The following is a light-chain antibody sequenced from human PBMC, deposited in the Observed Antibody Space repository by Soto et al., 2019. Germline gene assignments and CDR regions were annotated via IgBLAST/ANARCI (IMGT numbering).Light chain of an antibody. CDR2: SND. V-gene: IGLV1-44*01. J-gene: IGLJ1*01. CDR1: TSEVGRHT. CDR3: ATWSDSLSTYV. Sequence: QSVLTQPPSASGTPGQRATISCSAQTSEVGRHTVNWYQQLPGAAPKLFIFSNDQRPSGVPDRFSGSKSGTSASLAISGLQSEDEADYYCATWSDSLSTYVFGTGTKVTVL.